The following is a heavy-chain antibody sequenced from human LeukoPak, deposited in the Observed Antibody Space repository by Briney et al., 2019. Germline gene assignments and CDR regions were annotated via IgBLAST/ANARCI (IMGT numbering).Heavy chain of an antibody. CDR3: ARAAVEDYYYYMDV. CDR1: GFTVSTNY. J-gene: IGHJ6*03. V-gene: IGHV3-53*01. CDR2: IYSGGST. Sequence: GGSLRLSCAASGFTVSTNYMSWVRQASGKGLEWVSVIYSGGSTYYADSVKGRFTISRDNSKSTLYLQMNSLRAEDTAVYYCARAAVEDYYYYMDVWGKGTTVTVSS.